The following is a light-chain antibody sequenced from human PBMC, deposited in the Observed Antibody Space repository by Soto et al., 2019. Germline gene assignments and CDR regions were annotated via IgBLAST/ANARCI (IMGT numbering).Light chain of an antibody. Sequence: DIQMTQSPSTLSASVGDRVTISCRASQSLSGCLAWYQQKPGTAPKLLIYKSSTLESGVPSRFSGSGSGTEFTLTISGLQLDVFSTFYCQKYNSYPYTFGQGTRLEVK. CDR1: QSLSGC. CDR3: QKYNSYPYT. CDR2: KSS. V-gene: IGKV1-5*03. J-gene: IGKJ2*01.